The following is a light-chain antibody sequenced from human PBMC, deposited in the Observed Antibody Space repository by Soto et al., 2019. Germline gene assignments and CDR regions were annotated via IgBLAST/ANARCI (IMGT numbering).Light chain of an antibody. CDR2: DTS. Sequence: EIVMPQSPATLSVSPGERATLSCRASQSVSTYLAWYQQKPGQAPRLLIFDTSNRATGIPARFSGSGSGTDFTLTISSLEPEDFAVYYCQQRSNWPPITFSQGTRLEIK. CDR1: QSVSTY. CDR3: QQRSNWPPIT. V-gene: IGKV3-11*01. J-gene: IGKJ5*01.